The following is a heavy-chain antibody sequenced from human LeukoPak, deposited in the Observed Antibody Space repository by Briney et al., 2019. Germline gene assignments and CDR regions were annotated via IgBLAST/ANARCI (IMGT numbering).Heavy chain of an antibody. CDR3: AREVGVTSNWFDT. V-gene: IGHV3-11*01. Sequence: GGSLRLSCAASGFTFSDYYMSWIRQAPGKGLEWVSYISSSGSTIYYADAVKGRFTISRDNAKNSLYLQINSLRAEETAVYYCAREVGVTSNWFDTWGQGTLVTVSP. J-gene: IGHJ5*02. CDR1: GFTFSDYY. D-gene: IGHD1-26*01. CDR2: ISSSGSTI.